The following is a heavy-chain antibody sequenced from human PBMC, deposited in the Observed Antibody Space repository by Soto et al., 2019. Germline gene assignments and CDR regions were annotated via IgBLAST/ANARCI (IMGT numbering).Heavy chain of an antibody. J-gene: IGHJ4*02. CDR3: AREYTYGSNFFDC. Sequence: QVQLQESGPGLVKPSQTLSLTCTVSGGSISSSAYYWSWIRRHPGKGLGWIGYISHSGSTYYNPSLKSRVIISVDTSKNQSSLSLTSVTAADTAVYYCAREYTYGSNFFDCWGQGALVTVSS. V-gene: IGHV4-31*03. D-gene: IGHD5-18*01. CDR1: GGSISSSAYY. CDR2: ISHSGST.